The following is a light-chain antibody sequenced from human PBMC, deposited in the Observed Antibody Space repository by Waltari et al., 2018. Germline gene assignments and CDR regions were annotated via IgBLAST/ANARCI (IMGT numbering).Light chain of an antibody. Sequence: EIALTQSPATLSLSPGERATLSCRASQSVSSYLAWYQQKPGQAPRLLIYDASNRATGIPARFSGSGSGTDFTLTITTLEPEDFAVYYCQQRSNWPSFTFGPGTKVDMK. CDR1: QSVSSY. CDR3: QQRSNWPSFT. CDR2: DAS. J-gene: IGKJ3*01. V-gene: IGKV3-11*01.